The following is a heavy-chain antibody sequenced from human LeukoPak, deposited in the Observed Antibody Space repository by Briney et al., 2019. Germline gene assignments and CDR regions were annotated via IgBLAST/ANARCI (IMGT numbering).Heavy chain of an antibody. J-gene: IGHJ4*02. CDR1: GGSIISSSIYY. CDR3: AMYGGQWSDQIR. D-gene: IGHD2-15*01. Sequence: SETLSLTCSVSGGSIISSSIYYWGWIRQPPGRGLEWIGSIFYSGSTYYNPSLESRVTISVDTSKNQFSLKLSSVTAADTAVYYCAMYGGQWSDQIRWGQGTLVTVSS. V-gene: IGHV4-39*01. CDR2: IFYSGST.